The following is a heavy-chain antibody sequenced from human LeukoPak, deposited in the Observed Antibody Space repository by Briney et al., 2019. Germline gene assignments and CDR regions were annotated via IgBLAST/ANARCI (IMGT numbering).Heavy chain of an antibody. CDR1: GFTFDDYT. D-gene: IGHD2-15*01. J-gene: IGHJ4*02. Sequence: PGGSLRLSCAASGFTFDDYTMHWVRQAPGKGLEWVSRISWNGGSTGYADSVKGRFTISRDNAKNSLYLQMNSLRAEDTALYYCARDKGDCSGGSCRPDYFDYWGQGTLVTVSS. CDR3: ARDKGDCSGGSCRPDYFDY. V-gene: IGHV3-20*04. CDR2: ISWNGGST.